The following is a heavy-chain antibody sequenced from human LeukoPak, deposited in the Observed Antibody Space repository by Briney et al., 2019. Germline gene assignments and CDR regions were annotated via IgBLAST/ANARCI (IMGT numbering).Heavy chain of an antibody. J-gene: IGHJ4*02. CDR1: GYTFTSYG. CDR3: ARAMGIAVAGTPHY. CDR2: INPNSSGT. V-gene: IGHV1-2*06. D-gene: IGHD6-19*01. Sequence: GASVKVSCEASGYTFTSYGISWVRQAPGQGLEWMGRINPNSSGTNYAQKFQGRVTMTRDTSISTAYMELSRLRSDDTAVYYCARAMGIAVAGTPHYWGQGTLVTVSS.